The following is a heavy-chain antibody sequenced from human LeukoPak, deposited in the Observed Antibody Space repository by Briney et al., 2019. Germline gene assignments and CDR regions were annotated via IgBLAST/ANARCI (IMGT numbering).Heavy chain of an antibody. Sequence: DSVTLACKASGYSFTSYGISWVRQAPGQGLEWMGWISAYNGNTNYAQKLQSRVSMTTDTSTSTAYMELRSLRSDDTAVYYCARDRSYYYDSSGYPPSDYWGQGTLVTVSS. CDR3: ARDRSYYYDSSGYPPSDY. J-gene: IGHJ4*02. V-gene: IGHV1-18*01. CDR1: GYSFTSYG. CDR2: ISAYNGNT. D-gene: IGHD3-22*01.